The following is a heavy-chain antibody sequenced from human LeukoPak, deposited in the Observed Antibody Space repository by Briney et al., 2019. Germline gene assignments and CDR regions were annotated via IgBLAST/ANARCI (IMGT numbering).Heavy chain of an antibody. V-gene: IGHV4-34*01. CDR3: ARGSTVTTSTHPFFDY. J-gene: IGHJ4*02. Sequence: PSETLSLTCAVYGGSFSGYYWSWIRQPPGKGLEWLGEINHSGSTNYNPSLKSRVTISVDTSKNQFSLKLSSVTAADTAVYYCARGSTVTTSTHPFFDYWGQGTLVTVSS. CDR1: GGSFSGYY. CDR2: INHSGST. D-gene: IGHD4-17*01.